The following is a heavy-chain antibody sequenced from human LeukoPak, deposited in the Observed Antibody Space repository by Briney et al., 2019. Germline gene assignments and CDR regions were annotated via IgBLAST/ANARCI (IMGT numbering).Heavy chain of an antibody. CDR2: IIPILGIA. CDR3: ARDRGSYSPFDY. J-gene: IGHJ4*02. V-gene: IGHV1-69*04. CDR1: GGTFSSYT. D-gene: IGHD1-26*01. Sequence: SVKVSCKASGGTFSSYTISWVRQAPGQGLEWMGRIIPILGIANYAQKFQGRVTITADKSTSTAYMELSSLRSEDPAVYYCARDRGSYSPFDYWGQGTLVTVSS.